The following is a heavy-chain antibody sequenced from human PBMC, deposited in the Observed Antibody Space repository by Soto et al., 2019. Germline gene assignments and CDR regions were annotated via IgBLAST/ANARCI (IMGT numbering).Heavy chain of an antibody. J-gene: IGHJ4*02. Sequence: ASVKVSCKASGYTFTSYGISWVLQAPGQGLEWMGWISAYNGNTNYAQKLQGRVTMTTDTSTSTAYMELRSLRSDDTAVYYCAIYFDGFLGPHNDYWGRGTLVTVS. V-gene: IGHV1-18*01. CDR2: ISAYNGNT. CDR1: GYTFTSYG. CDR3: AIYFDGFLGPHNDY. D-gene: IGHD3-9*01.